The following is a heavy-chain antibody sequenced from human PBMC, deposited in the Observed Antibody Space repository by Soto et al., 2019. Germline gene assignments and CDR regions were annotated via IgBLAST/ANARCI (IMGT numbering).Heavy chain of an antibody. J-gene: IGHJ4*02. D-gene: IGHD2-15*01. Sequence: SVKVSCTASGGTFSIYAISWVRQAPGQGLEWMGGIIPIFGTANYAQKFQGRVTITADESTSTAYMELSSLRSEDTAVYYCARESAGRDEFQSSGDFDYWGQGTLVTVSS. V-gene: IGHV1-69*13. CDR1: GGTFSIYA. CDR3: ARESAGRDEFQSSGDFDY. CDR2: IIPIFGTA.